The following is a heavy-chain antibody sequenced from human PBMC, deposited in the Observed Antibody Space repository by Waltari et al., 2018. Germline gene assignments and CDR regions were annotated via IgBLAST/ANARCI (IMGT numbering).Heavy chain of an antibody. CDR1: GFTFSSYA. CDR3: AKDLGELSHLGYFDY. Sequence: EVQLLESGGGLVQPGGSLRLSCAASGFTFSSYAMSWVRQDPGKGVEWVSGIRGSGGSTYYADSVKGRFTISRDNSKNTLYLQMNSLRAEDTAVYYCAKDLGELSHLGYFDYWGQGTLVTVSS. V-gene: IGHV3-23*01. J-gene: IGHJ4*02. D-gene: IGHD3-16*02. CDR2: IRGSGGST.